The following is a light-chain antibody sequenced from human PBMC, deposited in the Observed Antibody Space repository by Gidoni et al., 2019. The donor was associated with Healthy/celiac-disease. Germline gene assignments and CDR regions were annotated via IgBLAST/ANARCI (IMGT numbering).Light chain of an antibody. CDR3: QQSYSTPIT. CDR1: QSISSY. Sequence: DIQMTQSPSSLSASVGDRVTITCRASQSISSYLNWYQQKPGKAPKLLIYAASSLQSGVPSRFSGSGSGTDFTLTSSSLQPEDFATYYCQQSYSTPITFGQETRLEIK. V-gene: IGKV1-39*01. J-gene: IGKJ5*01. CDR2: AAS.